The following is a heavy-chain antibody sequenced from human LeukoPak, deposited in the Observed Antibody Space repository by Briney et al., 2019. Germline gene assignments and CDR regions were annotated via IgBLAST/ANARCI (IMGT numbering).Heavy chain of an antibody. V-gene: IGHV1-18*01. D-gene: IGHD1-26*01. Sequence: ASVKVSCKGSDYTFTSYGISWVRQAPGQGLEWMGWISAYNGNTNYAQKLQGRVTMSTDTSTSTAYMELSSLRSEDTAVYYCXXXXXXXXXGAANAFDIWGQGTMVTVSS. CDR3: XXXXXXXXXGAANAFDI. CDR1: DYTFTSYG. CDR2: ISAYNGNT. J-gene: IGHJ3*02.